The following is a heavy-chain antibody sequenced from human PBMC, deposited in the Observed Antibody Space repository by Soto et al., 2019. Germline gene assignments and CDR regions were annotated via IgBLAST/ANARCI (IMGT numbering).Heavy chain of an antibody. CDR1: GYSISSGYH. J-gene: IGHJ5*02. CDR2: VHYSGNT. CDR3: ARQDRVVAEGRWFDP. Sequence: KTSETLSLTCTVSGYSISSGYHWAWIRQPPGKGLEWLGSVHYSGNTYYNPSLKSRLTISVDKSKNQFSLNLSSVTAADTAVYYCARQDRVVAEGRWFDPWGQGTLGTAPQ. D-gene: IGHD2-15*01. V-gene: IGHV4-38-2*02.